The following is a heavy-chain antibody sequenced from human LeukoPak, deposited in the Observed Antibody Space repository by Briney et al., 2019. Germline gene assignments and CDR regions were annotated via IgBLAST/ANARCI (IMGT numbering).Heavy chain of an antibody. Sequence: PSETLSLTCAVSGYSISSGYYWGWIRQPPGKGLEWIGSIYHSGSTYYNPSLKSRVTISVDTSKNQLSLKLSSVTAADTAVYYCARRGYYDFWSGYPQPFDYWGQGTLVTVSS. CDR1: GYSISSGYY. J-gene: IGHJ4*02. V-gene: IGHV4-38-2*01. CDR3: ARRGYYDFWSGYPQPFDY. CDR2: IYHSGST. D-gene: IGHD3-3*01.